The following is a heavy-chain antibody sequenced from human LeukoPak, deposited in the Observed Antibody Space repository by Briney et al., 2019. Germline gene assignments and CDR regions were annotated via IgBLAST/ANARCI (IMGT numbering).Heavy chain of an antibody. D-gene: IGHD3-10*01. CDR2: ISAYNGNI. CDR1: GYIFTIYG. Sequence: ASVKVSCKASGYIFTIYGISWVRQAPGQGLEWMGWISAYNGNISYVQKFQGRVTMTTDTSTSTAYMELRSLRSDDTAVYYCARDFPRRVSDYWGQGTLVTVSS. J-gene: IGHJ4*02. CDR3: ARDFPRRVSDY. V-gene: IGHV1-18*01.